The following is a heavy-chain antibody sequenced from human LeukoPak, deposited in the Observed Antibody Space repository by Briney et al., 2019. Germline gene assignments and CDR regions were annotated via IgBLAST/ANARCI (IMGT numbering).Heavy chain of an antibody. CDR2: IYTSGST. CDR3: ARGGGLRYNSGWYWYFDY. V-gene: IGHV4-4*07. Sequence: SETLSLTCTVSGGSISSYYWSWIRQPAGKGLEWIGRIYTSGSTDYNPSLKSRVTMSVDTSKNHFSLKLSSVTAADTAVYYCARGGGLRYNSGWYWYFDYWGQGTLVTVSS. CDR1: GGSISSYY. J-gene: IGHJ4*02. D-gene: IGHD6-19*01.